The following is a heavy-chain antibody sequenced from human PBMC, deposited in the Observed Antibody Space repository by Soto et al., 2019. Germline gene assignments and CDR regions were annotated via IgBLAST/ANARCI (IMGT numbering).Heavy chain of an antibody. J-gene: IGHJ4*02. V-gene: IGHV3-21*01. Sequence: PGGSVRLSFAVSGFTFSIHSMKWARQAPGKGLEWVSSISSSSSYIYYADSVKGRFTISRDNAKSSLYLQMNSLRAEDTAVYYCSRGAGAPQPIDYSGTGTLVTVSS. CDR2: ISSSSSYI. D-gene: IGHD1-26*01. CDR3: SRGAGAPQPIDY. CDR1: GFTFSIHS.